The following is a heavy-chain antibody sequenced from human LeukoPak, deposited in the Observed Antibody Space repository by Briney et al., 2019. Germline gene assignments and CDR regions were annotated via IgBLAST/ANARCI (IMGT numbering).Heavy chain of an antibody. V-gene: IGHV3-23*01. J-gene: IGHJ4*02. Sequence: PGGSLRLSCTASGLIFRNYAMTWVRQAPRKGLEWVSTISGDGTETFYADSVKGRFTISRDNSKNTLYLQMNSLRAEDTAVYYCARQSDAEYYFDYWGQGTLVTVSS. CDR3: ARQSDAEYYFDY. CDR1: GLIFRNYA. CDR2: ISGDGTET. D-gene: IGHD3-10*01.